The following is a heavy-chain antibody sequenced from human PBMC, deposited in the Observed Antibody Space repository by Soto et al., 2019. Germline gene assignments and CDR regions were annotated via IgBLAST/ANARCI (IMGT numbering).Heavy chain of an antibody. CDR2: ISYDGSNE. V-gene: IGHV3-30*18. D-gene: IGHD3-22*01. CDR1: GFTFSSYW. Sequence: PGGSLRLSCAGSGFTFSSYWMSWVRQAPGKGLEWVAHISYDGSNEHYVDSVKGRFTISRDNSKNTLYLQMTSLRAEDTAVYYCAKDSYYHDSSGYYIFDYWGQGTLVTVSS. J-gene: IGHJ4*02. CDR3: AKDSYYHDSSGYYIFDY.